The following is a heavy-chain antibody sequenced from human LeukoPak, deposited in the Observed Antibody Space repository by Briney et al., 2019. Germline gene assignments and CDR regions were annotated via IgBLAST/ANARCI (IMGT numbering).Heavy chain of an antibody. CDR1: GFIVPDYG. Sequence: GGSLRLSCAASGFIVPDYGIHWVRQAPGKGLEWVSFIRYDGSNKYYADSVKGRFTISRDNSKNTLYLQMNSLRADDTAVYYCAKEGTASKPSDLDYWGQGTLVTVSS. D-gene: IGHD1/OR15-1a*01. CDR2: IRYDGSNK. CDR3: AKEGTASKPSDLDY. V-gene: IGHV3-30*02. J-gene: IGHJ4*02.